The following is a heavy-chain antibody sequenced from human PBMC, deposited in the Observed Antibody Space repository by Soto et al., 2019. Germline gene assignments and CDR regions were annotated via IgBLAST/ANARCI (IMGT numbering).Heavy chain of an antibody. J-gene: IGHJ5*02. CDR2: IYYSGST. V-gene: IGHV4-61*01. D-gene: IGHD3-22*01. Sequence: SETLSLTCTVSGGSVSSGSYYWSWIRQPPGKGLEWIGYIYYSGSTNYNPSLKSRVTISVDTSKNQFSLKLSSVTAADTAVYYCARDSLLYYSSGYNPGWFDPWGQGTLVTVSS. CDR3: ARDSLLYYSSGYNPGWFDP. CDR1: GGSVSSGSYY.